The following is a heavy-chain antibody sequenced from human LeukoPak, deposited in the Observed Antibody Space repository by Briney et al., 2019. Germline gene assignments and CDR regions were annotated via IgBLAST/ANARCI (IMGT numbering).Heavy chain of an antibody. D-gene: IGHD3-16*01. CDR3: ARGGPPYDYVWGSWWEYYFDY. CDR2: INPSGGST. V-gene: IGHV1-46*01. Sequence: ASVKVSCKASGYTFTSYYMHWVRQAPGQGLEWMGIINPSGGSTSYAQKFQGRVTMTRDTSTSTVYMELSSLRSEDTAVYYCARGGPPYDYVWGSWWEYYFDYWGQGTLVTVSP. CDR1: GYTFTSYY. J-gene: IGHJ4*02.